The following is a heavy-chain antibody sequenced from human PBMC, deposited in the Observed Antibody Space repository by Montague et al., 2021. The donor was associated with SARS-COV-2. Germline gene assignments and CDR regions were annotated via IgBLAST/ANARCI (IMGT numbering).Heavy chain of an antibody. CDR3: AKAGIKYDYGDCFDY. CDR2: ISGSGGST. CDR1: GFTFSSYA. V-gene: IGHV3-23*01. Sequence: SLRLSCAASGFTFSSYAMSWVRQAPGKGLEWVSAISGSGGSTYYADSVKDRFTISRDNSKNTLYLQMNSLRAEDTAVYYCAKAGIKYDYGDCFDYWGQGTLVTVSS. D-gene: IGHD4-17*01. J-gene: IGHJ4*02.